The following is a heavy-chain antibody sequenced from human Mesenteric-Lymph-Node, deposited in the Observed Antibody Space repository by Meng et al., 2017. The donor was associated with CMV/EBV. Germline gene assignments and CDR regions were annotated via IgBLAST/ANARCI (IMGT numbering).Heavy chain of an antibody. J-gene: IGHJ4*02. V-gene: IGHV3-53*01. Sequence: LSCAASGLIVSRNYMTWVRQAPGKGLEWVSIIYSDGRTFYADSVKGRFTISRDSSILHLQMNSLRAEDTAMYYCARYYFAGSYFGDHWGPGTLVTVSS. CDR3: ARYYFAGSYFGDH. CDR1: GLIVSRNY. D-gene: IGHD3-10*01. CDR2: IYSDGRT.